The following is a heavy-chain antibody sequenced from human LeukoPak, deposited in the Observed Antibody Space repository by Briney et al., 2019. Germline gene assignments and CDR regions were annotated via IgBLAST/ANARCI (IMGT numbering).Heavy chain of an antibody. J-gene: IGHJ4*02. V-gene: IGHV3-21*01. Sequence: PGGSLRLSCAASGFTFSSYGMHWVRQAPGKGLEWVSSISSSSSYIYYADSVKGRFTISRDNAKNTLYLQMNSLRAEDTAVYYCARLSYPIDYWGQGTLVTVSS. CDR1: GFTFSSYG. CDR2: ISSSSSYI. D-gene: IGHD2-2*01. CDR3: ARLSYPIDY.